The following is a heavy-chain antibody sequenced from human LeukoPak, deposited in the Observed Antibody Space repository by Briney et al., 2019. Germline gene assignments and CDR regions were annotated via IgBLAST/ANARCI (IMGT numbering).Heavy chain of an antibody. D-gene: IGHD4-11*01. J-gene: IGHJ4*02. Sequence: ASVKVSCKASGGTFTSYAISWVRQAPGQGLEWMGGIIPIFGTANYAQKFQGRVTITADESTSTAYMELSSLRSEDTAVYYCARGEDYSNPYLDYWGQGTLVTVSS. CDR1: GGTFTSYA. CDR2: IIPIFGTA. V-gene: IGHV1-69*13. CDR3: ARGEDYSNPYLDY.